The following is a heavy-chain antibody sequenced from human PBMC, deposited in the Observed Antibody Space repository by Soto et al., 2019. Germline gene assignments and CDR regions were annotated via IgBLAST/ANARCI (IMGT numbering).Heavy chain of an antibody. J-gene: IGHJ4*02. V-gene: IGHV1-3*01. CDR2: INAGNGNT. Sequence: ASVKVSCKASGYTFTSYAMHWVRQAPGQRLEWMGWINAGNGNTKYSQRFQGRITVTRDTSASAAYLELSSLRSEDTAVYYCARVGGTTLDYWGQGTLVTVSS. D-gene: IGHD1-26*01. CDR3: ARVGGTTLDY. CDR1: GYTFTSYA.